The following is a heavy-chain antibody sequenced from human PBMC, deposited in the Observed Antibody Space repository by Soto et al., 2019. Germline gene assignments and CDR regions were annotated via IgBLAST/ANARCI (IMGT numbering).Heavy chain of an antibody. Sequence: SETLSLTCTVSGGSISSGDYYWSWIRQPPGKGLEWIGYIYYSGSTYYNPSLKSRVTISVDTSKNQFSLKLSPVTAADTAVYYCARALYWRENYFDYWGQGTLVTVSS. J-gene: IGHJ4*02. V-gene: IGHV4-30-4*01. D-gene: IGHD1-1*01. CDR1: GGSISSGDYY. CDR3: ARALYWRENYFDY. CDR2: IYYSGST.